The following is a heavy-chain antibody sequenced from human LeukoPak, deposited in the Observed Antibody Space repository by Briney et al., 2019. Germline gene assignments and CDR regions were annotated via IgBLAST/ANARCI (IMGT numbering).Heavy chain of an antibody. CDR2: ISDSGAFM. J-gene: IGHJ4*02. V-gene: IGHV3-21*01. D-gene: IGHD4-23*01. CDR3: ARPPYGGVDY. Sequence: GGSLRLSCAASGFSFSSYSMTWVRQAPGKGLEWVSSISDSGAFMHYADSLKGRFTISRDKSKNTLYLQMNSLRAEDTAVYYCARPPYGGVDYWGQGTLVTVSS. CDR1: GFSFSSYS.